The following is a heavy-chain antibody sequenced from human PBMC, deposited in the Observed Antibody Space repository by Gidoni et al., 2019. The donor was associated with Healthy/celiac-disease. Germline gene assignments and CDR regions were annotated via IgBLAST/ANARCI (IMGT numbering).Heavy chain of an antibody. CDR1: GYTFTSYA. CDR2: INAGNGNT. D-gene: IGHD5-18*01. CDR3: ARDKKAGYSYGLNGFDP. J-gene: IGHJ5*02. V-gene: IGHV1-3*01. Sequence: QVQLVQSGAEVKKPGASVKVSCKASGYTFTSYAMHWVRQAPGQRLEWMGWINAGNGNTKYSQKFQGRVTITRDTSASTAYMELSSLRSEDTAVYYCARDKKAGYSYGLNGFDPWGQGTLVTVSS.